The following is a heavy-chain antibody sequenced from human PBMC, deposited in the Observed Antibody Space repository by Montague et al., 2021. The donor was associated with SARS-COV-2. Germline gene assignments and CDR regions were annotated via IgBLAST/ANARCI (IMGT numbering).Heavy chain of an antibody. V-gene: IGHV2-70*01. CDR2: IDWDEDQ. Sequence: PALVKPTQTLTLTCTFSGFSLNTSGTCVSWIRQPPGKALEWLALIDWDEDQYYSTSLKTRLTISKDTSKNQVVLTMTNMDPIDTATHYCARSYGDYRDSYFDYWGQGTLVTVSS. D-gene: IGHD4-17*01. CDR3: ARSYGDYRDSYFDY. CDR1: GFSLNTSGTC. J-gene: IGHJ4*02.